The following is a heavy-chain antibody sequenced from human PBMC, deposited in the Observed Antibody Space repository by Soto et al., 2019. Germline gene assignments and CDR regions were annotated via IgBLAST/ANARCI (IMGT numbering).Heavy chain of an antibody. J-gene: IGHJ5*02. CDR3: ARGDTSSFQGSLWFDP. D-gene: IGHD6-6*01. Sequence: SQTLSLTCAISGDSVSSNSAAWNWIRQSPSRVLEWLGRTYYRPKWYNDYAISVKSRITINPDTSKNQFSLQLNSVTPEDTAVYYCARGDTSSFQGSLWFDPWGQGTLVTVSS. V-gene: IGHV6-1*01. CDR1: GDSVSSNSAA. CDR2: TYYRPKWYN.